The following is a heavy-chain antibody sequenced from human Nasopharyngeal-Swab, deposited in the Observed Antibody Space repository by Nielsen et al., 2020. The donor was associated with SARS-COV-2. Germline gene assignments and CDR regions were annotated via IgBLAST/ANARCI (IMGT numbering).Heavy chain of an antibody. CDR3: AFGHHG. V-gene: IGHV3-74*01. Sequence: GESLKISCVASGVIFSKYWMHWVRQAPGKGLVWVSRVNQDGSRRDYADSVRGRFTISRDNAKNTLYLQMNSLRVEDTAVYYCAFGHHGWGQGIMVTVSS. J-gene: IGHJ4*02. CDR1: GVIFSKYW. D-gene: IGHD3-10*01. CDR2: VNQDGSRR.